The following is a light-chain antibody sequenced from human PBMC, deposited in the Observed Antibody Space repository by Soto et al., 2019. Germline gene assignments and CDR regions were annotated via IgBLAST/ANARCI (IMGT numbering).Light chain of an antibody. V-gene: IGLV3-21*02. J-gene: IGLJ2*01. CDR1: NIGGKS. CDR2: NDS. Sequence: SSELTQVPSVSVAPGQTARITCEGNNIGGKSVHWYQQTPGRAPVLVVYNDSDRPSGIPERFSGSNPGNTATLTISRVEAEDEADYYCQVWDSSSDHVVFGGGTKVTVL. CDR3: QVWDSSSDHVV.